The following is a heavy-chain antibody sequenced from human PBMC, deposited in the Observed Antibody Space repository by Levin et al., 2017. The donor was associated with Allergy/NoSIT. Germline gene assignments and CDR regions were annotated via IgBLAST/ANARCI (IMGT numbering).Heavy chain of an antibody. V-gene: IGHV4-59*01. CDR2: LYYSGNS. CDR3: ARFRDGSGWYGIES. D-gene: IGHD6-19*01. J-gene: IGHJ4*02. Sequence: SCTVSGGSINSYYWAWIRQPPGNALEWIGYLYYSGNSNYNPSLKSRAIISIDTSKNQFSLRLNSVTAADTAVYYCARFRDGSGWYGIESWGQGTLVTVSS. CDR1: GGSINSYY.